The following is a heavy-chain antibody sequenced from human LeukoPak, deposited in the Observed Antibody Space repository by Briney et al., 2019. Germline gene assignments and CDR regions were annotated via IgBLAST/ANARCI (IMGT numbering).Heavy chain of an antibody. D-gene: IGHD1-26*01. CDR2: IHYSGSA. CDR1: GGSINNRTYY. J-gene: IGHJ4*02. V-gene: IGHV4-39*01. CDR3: AKSGGYGLIDY. Sequence: SETLSLTCTVSGGSINNRTYYWGWIRQPPGKGLEWIGNIHYSGSAYYNASLESRVTISIDTSKNQFSLKLNSVTAADTAMYYCAKSGGYGLIDYWGQGTLVTVSS.